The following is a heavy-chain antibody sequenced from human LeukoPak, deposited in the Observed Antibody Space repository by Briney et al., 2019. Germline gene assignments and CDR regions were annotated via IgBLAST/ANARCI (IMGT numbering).Heavy chain of an antibody. V-gene: IGHV3-33*01. CDR1: RFTFSSYA. CDR2: IWYDGSNK. J-gene: IGHJ4*02. D-gene: IGHD5-18*01. Sequence: GGSLRLSCAGSRFTFSSYAMHWVRQAPGKGPEWVALIWYDGSNKYYADSVKGRFSISRDNSKNTLSLQMNSLRVEDTALYYCARGKRGFIYGSDFWGQGTLVTVSS. CDR3: ARGKRGFIYGSDF.